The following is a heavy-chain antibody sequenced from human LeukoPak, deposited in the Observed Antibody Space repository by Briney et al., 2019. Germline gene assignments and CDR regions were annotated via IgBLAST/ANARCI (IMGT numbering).Heavy chain of an antibody. CDR3: ARDLSTTVTTHNWFDP. J-gene: IGHJ5*02. CDR2: LSSSGSTI. D-gene: IGHD4-17*01. Sequence: GSLKLSCATSGFPFKYYYMGWVRQASGKGLEWVSILSSSGSTIYYADSVKGRFTISRDNAKNSLYLQMNSLRAEDTAVYYCARDLSTTVTTHNWFDPWGQGTLVTVSS. V-gene: IGHV3-11*01. CDR1: GFPFKYYY.